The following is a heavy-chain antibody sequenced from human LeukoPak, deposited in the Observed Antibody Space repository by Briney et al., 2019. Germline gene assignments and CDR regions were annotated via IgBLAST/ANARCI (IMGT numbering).Heavy chain of an antibody. Sequence: SETLSLTCTVSGGSISSGDYYWSWIRQPPGKGLGGIGYIYYSGSTYYNPSLKSRVTISVDTSKNQFSLELSSVTAADTAVYYCAREDGYDVNWFDPWGQGTLVTVSS. D-gene: IGHD5-12*01. V-gene: IGHV4-30-4*01. CDR2: IYYSGST. J-gene: IGHJ5*02. CDR1: GGSISSGDYY. CDR3: AREDGYDVNWFDP.